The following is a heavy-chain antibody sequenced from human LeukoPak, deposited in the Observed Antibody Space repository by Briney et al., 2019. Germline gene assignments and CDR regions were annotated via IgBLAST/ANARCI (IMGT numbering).Heavy chain of an antibody. CDR2: IYYSGST. V-gene: IGHV4-39*07. Sequence: SETLSLTCTVSGGSISSSNYYWGWIRQPPGKGLEWIGSIYYSGSTYYNTSLKSRVTISVDTSKNQFSLKLSSVTAADTAVYYCATGLAETPFDYWGQGTLVTVSS. CDR1: GGSISSSNYY. CDR3: ATGLAETPFDY. D-gene: IGHD3-10*01. J-gene: IGHJ4*02.